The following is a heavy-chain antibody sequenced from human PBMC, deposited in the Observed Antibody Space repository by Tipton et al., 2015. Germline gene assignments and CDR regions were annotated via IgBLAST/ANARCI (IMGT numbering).Heavy chain of an antibody. CDR3: ARSENYHGSGSPLDY. J-gene: IGHJ4*02. Sequence: QLVQSGVEVKKPGASVKVSCKASGYSFTTYGIAWVRQAPGQGPEWMGWISGYNGNTNYAPKVQGRVTMTRDTSTNTVYMELRSLRSDDTAVYYCARSENYHGSGSPLDYWGQGTLVTVSS. D-gene: IGHD3-10*01. CDR1: GYSFTTYG. CDR2: ISGYNGNT. V-gene: IGHV1-18*01.